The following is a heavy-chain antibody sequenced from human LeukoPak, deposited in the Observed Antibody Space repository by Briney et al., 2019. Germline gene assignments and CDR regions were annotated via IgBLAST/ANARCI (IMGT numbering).Heavy chain of an antibody. J-gene: IGHJ4*02. Sequence: PGGSLRLSCAASGFTFRDYWMSWMRQAPGKGLEWVANIKYDGDEEYYVDSVKGRFIISRDNAKNSLYLQLNSLRVEDTAVYYYRSGGAAPGACDNWGQGTLVTVSP. V-gene: IGHV3-7*01. CDR3: RSGGAAPGACDN. CDR1: GFTFRDYW. CDR2: IKYDGDEE. D-gene: IGHD4/OR15-4a*01.